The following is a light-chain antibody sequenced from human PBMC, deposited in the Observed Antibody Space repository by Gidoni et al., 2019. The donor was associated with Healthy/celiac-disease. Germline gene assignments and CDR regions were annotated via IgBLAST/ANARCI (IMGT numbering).Light chain of an antibody. CDR2: GAS. CDR3: QQYNNWPLLT. Sequence: EIVMTQSPATLSVSPGERATLSCRASQSVSSNLAWYQQKPGQAPRLHIYGASTRATGIPARFNGSGSGTEFTLTISSLQSEDFAVYYCQQYNNWPLLTFGGGTKVEIK. J-gene: IGKJ4*01. V-gene: IGKV3-15*01. CDR1: QSVSSN.